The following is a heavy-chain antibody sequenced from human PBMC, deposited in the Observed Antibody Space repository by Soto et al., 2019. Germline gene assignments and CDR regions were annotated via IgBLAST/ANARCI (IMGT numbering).Heavy chain of an antibody. Sequence: SETLSLTCAVSGGSISGTTYSWSWIRQPPGKGLEWIGYIYDSGNTYYNPSLKSQFSISVDRSKNQFSPKLSSVTAADTAVYYCARGQGAAAGHSNFDYWGQGALVTVSS. V-gene: IGHV4-30-2*01. D-gene: IGHD6-13*01. CDR3: ARGQGAAAGHSNFDY. J-gene: IGHJ4*02. CDR2: IYDSGNT. CDR1: GGSISGTTYS.